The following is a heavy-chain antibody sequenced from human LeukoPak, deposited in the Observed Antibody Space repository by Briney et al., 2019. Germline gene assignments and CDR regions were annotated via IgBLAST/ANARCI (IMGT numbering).Heavy chain of an antibody. J-gene: IGHJ3*02. Sequence: ASVTVSCKASGYTLTAYYLHWVRQAPGQGLEWMGRINPNSGGTTYAQKFQGRVTMTRDTSIGTAYMELSSLRSDDTALYYCARPYYESSGLYVDAFDIWGQGTMVTVSS. CDR1: GYTLTAYY. CDR2: INPNSGGT. D-gene: IGHD3-22*01. CDR3: ARPYYESSGLYVDAFDI. V-gene: IGHV1-2*06.